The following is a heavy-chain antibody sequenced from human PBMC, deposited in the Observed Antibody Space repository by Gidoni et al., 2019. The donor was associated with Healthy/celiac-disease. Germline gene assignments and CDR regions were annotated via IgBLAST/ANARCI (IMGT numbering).Heavy chain of an antibody. CDR2: IYHSGST. CDR3: AAGYSSGCGFDP. CDR1: GGSISSSNW. D-gene: IGHD6-19*01. J-gene: IGHJ5*02. V-gene: IGHV4-4*02. Sequence: QVQLQESGPGLLKPSGTLSLTCAMSGGSISSSNWWRWVRQPPGKGLEWIGEIYHSGSTTYTPSLKSRVTISVDKSKNQFSLKLSSVTAADTAVYYCAAGYSSGCGFDPWGQGTLVTVSS.